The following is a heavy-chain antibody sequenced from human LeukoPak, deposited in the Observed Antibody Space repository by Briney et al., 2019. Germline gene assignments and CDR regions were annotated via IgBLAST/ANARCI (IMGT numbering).Heavy chain of an antibody. Sequence: SDTLSLTSNVSGGSVRSGRYYWSWIPHPPGTSLEWIGYISYSGRTNYIPSLQSRVTISVDTSKNHFSLKLSSVTAADTAVYYCAAYYSGSYFFDYWGQGTLVTVSS. CDR3: AAYYSGSYFFDY. J-gene: IGHJ4*02. CDR1: GGSVRSGRYY. CDR2: ISYSGRT. D-gene: IGHD1-26*01. V-gene: IGHV4-61*03.